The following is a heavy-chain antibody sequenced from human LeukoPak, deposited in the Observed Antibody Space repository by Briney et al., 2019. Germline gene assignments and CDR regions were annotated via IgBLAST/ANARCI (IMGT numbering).Heavy chain of an antibody. D-gene: IGHD6-13*01. V-gene: IGHV1-2*02. CDR1: GYTFTGYY. Sequence: ASVKVSCKASGYTFTGYYMHWVRQAPGQGLELMGWINPNSGGTNYAQKFQGRVTMTRDTSISTAYMELSRLRSDDTAVYYCARGIDPAYSSSWYFDYWGQGTLVTVSS. CDR2: INPNSGGT. J-gene: IGHJ4*02. CDR3: ARGIDPAYSSSWYFDY.